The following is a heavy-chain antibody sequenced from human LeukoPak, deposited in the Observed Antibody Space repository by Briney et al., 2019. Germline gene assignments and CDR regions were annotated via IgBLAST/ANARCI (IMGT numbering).Heavy chain of an antibody. CDR1: GGTFSSYA. CDR3: ASSAFLGVAVAGPCWAHDFDY. CDR2: IIPIFGTA. J-gene: IGHJ4*02. D-gene: IGHD6-19*01. V-gene: IGHV1-69*01. Sequence: GSSVKVSCKASGGTFSSYAISWVRQAPGQGLEWMGGIIPIFGTANYAQKFQGRVTITADESTSTAYMELSSLRSEDTAVYYCASSAFLGVAVAGPCWAHDFDYWGQGTLVTVSS.